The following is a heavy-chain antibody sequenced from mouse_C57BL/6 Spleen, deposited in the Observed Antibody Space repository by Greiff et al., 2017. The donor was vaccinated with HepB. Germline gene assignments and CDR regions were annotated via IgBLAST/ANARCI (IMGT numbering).Heavy chain of an antibody. Sequence: VKLQQPGAELVRPGSSVKLSCKASGYTFTSYWMHWVKQRPIQGLEWIGNIDPSDSETHYNQKFKDKATLTVDKSSSTAYMQLSSLTSEDSAVYYCATTVVAPYFDYWGQGTTLTVSS. CDR2: IDPSDSET. CDR3: ATTVVAPYFDY. J-gene: IGHJ2*01. V-gene: IGHV1-52*01. CDR1: GYTFTSYW. D-gene: IGHD1-1*01.